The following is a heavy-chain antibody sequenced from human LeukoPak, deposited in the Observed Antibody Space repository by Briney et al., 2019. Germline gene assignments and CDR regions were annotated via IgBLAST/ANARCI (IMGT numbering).Heavy chain of an antibody. J-gene: IGHJ4*02. D-gene: IGHD6-13*01. Sequence: GGSLRLSCAASGFTFSSYAMSWVRQAPGKGLEWVAVISYDGSNKYYADSVKGRFTISRDNSKNTLYLQMNSLRAEDTAVYYCARGRGYSSSWYFDYWGQGTLVTVSS. CDR3: ARGRGYSSSWYFDY. CDR2: ISYDGSNK. CDR1: GFTFSSYA. V-gene: IGHV3-30*03.